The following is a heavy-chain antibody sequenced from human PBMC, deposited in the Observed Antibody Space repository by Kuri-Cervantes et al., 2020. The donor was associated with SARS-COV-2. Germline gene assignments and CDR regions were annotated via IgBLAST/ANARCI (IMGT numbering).Heavy chain of an antibody. Sequence: ESLKISCAVYGGSFSGYYWSWIRQPPGKGLEWIGEINHSGSTNYNPSLKSRVTISVDTSKNQFSLKLSSVTAADTAVYYCARQFYYDFWSGNYFDYWGQGTLVTVSS. J-gene: IGHJ4*02. CDR2: INHSGST. CDR3: ARQFYYDFWSGNYFDY. D-gene: IGHD3-3*01. V-gene: IGHV4-34*01. CDR1: GGSFSGYY.